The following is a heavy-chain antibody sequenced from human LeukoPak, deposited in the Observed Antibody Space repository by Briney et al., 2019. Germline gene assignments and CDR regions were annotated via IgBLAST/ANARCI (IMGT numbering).Heavy chain of an antibody. J-gene: IGHJ4*02. CDR3: AREISGDTNFDY. CDR2: IRYDGSNK. Sequence: GGSLRLSCAASGFTFSSYGMHWVRQAPGKGLEWVAFIRYDGSNKYYADSVKGRFTISRDNSENTLYLQMNSLRAEDTAVYYCAREISGDTNFDYWGQGTLVTVSS. D-gene: IGHD3-10*01. CDR1: GFTFSSYG. V-gene: IGHV3-30*02.